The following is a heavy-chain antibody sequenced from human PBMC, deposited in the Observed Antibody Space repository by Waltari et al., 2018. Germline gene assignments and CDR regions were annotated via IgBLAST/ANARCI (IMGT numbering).Heavy chain of an antibody. CDR1: GFTFSSYA. D-gene: IGHD3-10*01. CDR3: AKDQGTMVHGVRHCYYYMDV. CDR2: ISGSGGST. J-gene: IGHJ6*03. Sequence: EVQLVESGGGLVQPGGSLRLSCAASGFTFSSYAMSWVRQAPGRGLEWVSAISGSGGSTYYADSVKGRFTISRDNSKNTLYLQMNSLRAEDTAVYYCAKDQGTMVHGVRHCYYYMDVWGKGTTVTVSS. V-gene: IGHV3-23*04.